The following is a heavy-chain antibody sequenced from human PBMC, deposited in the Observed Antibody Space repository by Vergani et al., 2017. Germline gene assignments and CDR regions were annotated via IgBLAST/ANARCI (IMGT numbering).Heavy chain of an antibody. CDR2: INPNSGGT. D-gene: IGHD5-24*01. Sequence: QVQLVQSGAEVKKPGASVKVSCKASGYTFTGYYMHWVRQAPGQGLEWMGWINPNSGGTNYAQKFQGRVTMTRNTSISTAYMELSSLRSEDTAVYYCARGRRLVREATTYYFDYWGQGTMVTVSS. CDR3: ARGRRLVREATTYYFDY. CDR1: GYTFTGYY. V-gene: IGHV1-2*02. J-gene: IGHJ4*03.